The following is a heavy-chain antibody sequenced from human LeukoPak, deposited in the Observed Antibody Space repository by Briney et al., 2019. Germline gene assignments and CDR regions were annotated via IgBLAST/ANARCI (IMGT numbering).Heavy chain of an antibody. Sequence: PGGSLRLSCADSGFTFSDYYMCWIRQAPREGLGWVSYISSSGSTIYYADSVKGRFTISRDNAKNSLYLQMSSLRAEDTAVYYCARVPVTVTTYFDYWGQGTLVTVSS. CDR3: ARVPVTVTTYFDY. CDR1: GFTFSDYY. V-gene: IGHV3-11*01. J-gene: IGHJ4*02. CDR2: ISSSGSTI. D-gene: IGHD4-17*01.